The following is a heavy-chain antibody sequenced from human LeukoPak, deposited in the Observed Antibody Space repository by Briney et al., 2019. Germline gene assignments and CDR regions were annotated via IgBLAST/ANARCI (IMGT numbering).Heavy chain of an antibody. V-gene: IGHV3-48*01. Sequence: GGSLRLSCGASGFNFSGFAMNWARQAPGKGLEWVAYITTRSTTKLYADSVKGRFTVSRDNGKNSVYLQMDSLRAEDTATYYCARGTSDYWGQGTRVTVSS. CDR1: GFNFSGFA. CDR3: ARGTSDY. CDR2: ITTRSTTK. J-gene: IGHJ4*02.